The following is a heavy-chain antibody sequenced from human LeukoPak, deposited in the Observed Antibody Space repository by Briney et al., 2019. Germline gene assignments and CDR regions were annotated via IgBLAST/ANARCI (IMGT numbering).Heavy chain of an antibody. CDR2: ISGSGGST. J-gene: IGHJ4*02. CDR1: GFTFSSYA. D-gene: IGHD3-10*01. Sequence: GGSLRLSCAASGFTFSSYAMSWVRQAPGKGLEWVSAISGSGGSTYYADSVKGRFTISRDNSKNPLYLQMNSLRAEDTAVYYCAKDRFRYYGSGSYADYWGQGTLVTVSS. CDR3: AKDRFRYYGSGSYADY. V-gene: IGHV3-23*01.